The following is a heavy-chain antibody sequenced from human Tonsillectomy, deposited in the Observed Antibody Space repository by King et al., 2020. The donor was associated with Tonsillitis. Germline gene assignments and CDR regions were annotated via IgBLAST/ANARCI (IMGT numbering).Heavy chain of an antibody. D-gene: IGHD6-19*01. Sequence: QLQESGPGLVKPSETLSLTCTVSGGSISSSSYYWGWIRQPPGKGLDWIGSIYSSGSTYYNPSLKSRVTISVDTSKNQFSLKRSSVTAADTAVYYCVGRPQQWLAHNWFDPWGQGTLVTVSS. CDR2: IYSSGST. V-gene: IGHV4-39*07. CDR3: VGRPQQWLAHNWFDP. J-gene: IGHJ5*02. CDR1: GGSISSSSYY.